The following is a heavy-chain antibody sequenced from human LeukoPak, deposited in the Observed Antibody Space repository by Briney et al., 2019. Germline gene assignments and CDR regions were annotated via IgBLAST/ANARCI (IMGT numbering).Heavy chain of an antibody. CDR2: ISAYNGNT. CDR1: GYTFTSYG. D-gene: IGHD3-22*01. V-gene: IGHV1-18*01. Sequence: ASVKVSCKASGYTFTSYGISWVRQAPGQGLEWMGWISAYNGNTNYAQKLQGRVTMTTDTSTSTAYMELRSLRSDDTAVYYCARDFIPYYYDSSGHEDYWGQGTLVTVSS. J-gene: IGHJ4*02. CDR3: ARDFIPYYYDSSGHEDY.